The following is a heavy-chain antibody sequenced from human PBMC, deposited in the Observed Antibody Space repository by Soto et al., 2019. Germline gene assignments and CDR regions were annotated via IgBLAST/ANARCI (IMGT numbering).Heavy chain of an antibody. Sequence: SETLCLTWAVSGGSISSFVYSWSWIRQPPGKGLEWIGYIYHSGSTYYNPSLKSRVTISVDRSKNQFSLKLSSVTAADTAVYYCARAGGLGAVAVDYWGQGTLVTVSS. J-gene: IGHJ4*02. CDR3: ARAGGLGAVAVDY. CDR1: GGSISSFVYS. CDR2: IYHSGST. D-gene: IGHD6-19*01. V-gene: IGHV4-30-2*01.